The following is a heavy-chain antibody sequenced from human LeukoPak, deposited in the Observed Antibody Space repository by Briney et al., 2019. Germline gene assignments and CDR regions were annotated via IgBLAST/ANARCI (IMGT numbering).Heavy chain of an antibody. V-gene: IGHV3-7*01. CDR3: ARSPDGVDN. D-gene: IGHD3-10*01. J-gene: IGHJ4*02. Sequence: GGSLRLSCAASGFTFSSYAMTWVRQTPGKGLEFVANIKEDGSEIFYLDSVKGRFTISRDNAKNSVYLQMNSLRAEDTAVYYCARSPDGVDNWGQGTLVTVSS. CDR1: GFTFSSYA. CDR2: IKEDGSEI.